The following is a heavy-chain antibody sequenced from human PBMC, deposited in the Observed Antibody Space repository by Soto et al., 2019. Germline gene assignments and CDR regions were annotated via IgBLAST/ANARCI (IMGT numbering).Heavy chain of an antibody. D-gene: IGHD2-21*01. Sequence: QVQLQESGPGLVKPSETLSLTCSVSGDSISSYYWNWIRQPPGKGLEWIGYFSYSGTTNYNPSLKSRVTISADTSKNQFFLKLSSVTAADTAVYYCGRHLFSDAWGQGTTVTVSS. CDR2: FSYSGTT. V-gene: IGHV4-59*08. CDR1: GDSISSYY. CDR3: GRHLFSDA. J-gene: IGHJ6*02.